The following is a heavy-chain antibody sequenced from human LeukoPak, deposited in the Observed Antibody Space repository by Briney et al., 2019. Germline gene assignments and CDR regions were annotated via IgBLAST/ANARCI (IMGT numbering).Heavy chain of an antibody. V-gene: IGHV3-9*01. D-gene: IGHD6-13*01. J-gene: IGHJ4*02. CDR1: GFTFDDYA. CDR3: AKDIAAAFRAIDY. Sequence: PGGSLRLSCAASGFTFDDYAMHWVRHAPGKGLEWVSGINWNSGSIGYAASVKGRFTISRDNAKNSLYLQMNSLRAEDTALYYCAKDIAAAFRAIDYWGQGTLVTVSS. CDR2: INWNSGSI.